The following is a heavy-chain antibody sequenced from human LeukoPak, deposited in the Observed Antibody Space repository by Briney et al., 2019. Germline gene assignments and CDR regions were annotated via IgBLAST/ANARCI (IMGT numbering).Heavy chain of an antibody. D-gene: IGHD2-21*01. V-gene: IGHV3-30*04. CDR1: GFTFSSYA. CDR2: ISYDGSNK. Sequence: GGSLRLSCAASGFTFSSYAMHWVRQAPGKGLEWVAVISYDGSNKYYADSVKGRFTISRDNSKNTLYLQMNSLRAEDTAVYYCAKDCGGDCYYMDVWGKGTTVTVSS. CDR3: AKDCGGDCYYMDV. J-gene: IGHJ6*03.